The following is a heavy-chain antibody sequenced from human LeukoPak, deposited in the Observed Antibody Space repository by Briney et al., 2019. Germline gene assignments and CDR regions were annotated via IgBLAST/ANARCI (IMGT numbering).Heavy chain of an antibody. CDR2: ISGSGGST. D-gene: IGHD1-26*01. CDR1: GFTFSSYA. J-gene: IGHJ4*02. Sequence: GGSLRLSCAASGFTFSSYAMNWVRQAPGKGLEWVSAISGSGGSTYYAGSVKGRFTISRDNSKNTLYLQMNSLRAEDTAVYYCAKDRVGATLYFDYWGQGTLVTVSS. V-gene: IGHV3-23*01. CDR3: AKDRVGATLYFDY.